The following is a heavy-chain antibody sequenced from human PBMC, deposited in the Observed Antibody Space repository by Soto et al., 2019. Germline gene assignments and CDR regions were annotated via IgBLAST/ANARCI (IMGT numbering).Heavy chain of an antibody. V-gene: IGHV4-34*01. CDR1: GGSFSGYY. Sequence: PSETLSLTCAVYGGSFSGYYWNWIRQPPGKGLEWIGEINHSGSTNYNPSLKSRVTISVDTSKNQFSLKLSSVTAADTAVYYCARESRYFDWLARETGYYYYGMDVWGQGTTVTVSS. J-gene: IGHJ6*02. CDR3: ARESRYFDWLARETGYYYYGMDV. CDR2: INHSGST. D-gene: IGHD3-9*01.